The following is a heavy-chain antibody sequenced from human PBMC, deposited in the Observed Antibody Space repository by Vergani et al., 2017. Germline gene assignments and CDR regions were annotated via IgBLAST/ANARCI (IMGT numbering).Heavy chain of an antibody. CDR1: GGTFSSYA. CDR2: IIPIFGTA. V-gene: IGHV1-69*06. CDR3: ARDPGWSLPYAFDI. J-gene: IGHJ3*02. Sequence: QVQLVQSGAEVKKPGSSVKVSCKASGGTFSSYAISWVRQAPGQGLEWMGGIIPIFGTANYAQKFQGRVTMTTDTSTSTAYMELRSLRSDDTAVYYCARDPGWSLPYAFDIWGQGTMVTVSS. D-gene: IGHD2-8*01.